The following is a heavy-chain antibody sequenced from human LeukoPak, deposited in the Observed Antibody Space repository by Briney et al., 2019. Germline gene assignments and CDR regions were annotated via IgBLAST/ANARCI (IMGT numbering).Heavy chain of an antibody. CDR3: ARDREYYFDY. Sequence: GRSLRLSCAASGFALSDYYMSWIRQAPGKGLVWVSYISSSSIYTIYADSVKGRFTISRDNAKNSLYLQMNSLRAEDTAVYYCARDREYYFDYWGQGTLVTVSS. V-gene: IGHV3-11*06. J-gene: IGHJ4*02. CDR2: ISSSSIYT. CDR1: GFALSDYY.